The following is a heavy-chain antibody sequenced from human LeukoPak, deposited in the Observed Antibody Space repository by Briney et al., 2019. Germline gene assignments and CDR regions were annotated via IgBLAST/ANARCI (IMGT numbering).Heavy chain of an antibody. D-gene: IGHD3-10*01. Sequence: GGSLRLSCTASGFTFGDYSMSWVRQAPGKGLEYIGFIRTKDFGGTTEYAASVKGRFTISRDDSKSIAYLRIHSLKSEDTAVYYCSRDGLDYYGSGSYRGFDYWGQGTLVTVSS. J-gene: IGHJ4*02. CDR3: SRDGLDYYGSGSYRGFDY. CDR1: GFTFGDYS. V-gene: IGHV3-49*04. CDR2: IRTKDFGGTT.